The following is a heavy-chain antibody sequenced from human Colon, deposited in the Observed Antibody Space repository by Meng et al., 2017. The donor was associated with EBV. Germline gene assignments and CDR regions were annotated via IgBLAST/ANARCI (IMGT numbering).Heavy chain of an antibody. CDR3: ARGPSRWLQFSFDY. V-gene: IGHV4-31*03. CDR2: FYYSGST. Sequence: QVPLPVAGPGLVKPSQPRSLTCTVSGGSISSGGYYWSWLRPHPGKGLDWIGYFYYSGSTYYNPSLKSRVTISIDTSKNQFSLKLSSVTAADTAVYYCARGPSRWLQFSFDYWGQGTLVTVSS. J-gene: IGHJ4*02. D-gene: IGHD5-24*01. CDR1: GGSISSGGYY.